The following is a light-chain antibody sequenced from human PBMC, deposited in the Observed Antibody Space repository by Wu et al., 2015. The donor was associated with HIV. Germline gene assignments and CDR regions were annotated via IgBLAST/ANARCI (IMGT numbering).Light chain of an antibody. CDR3: QQYNNWPLT. Sequence: EIVLTQSPGTLSVSPGERATLSCRASQTVSNTNLAWYQQKRGQAPRLLIYDASNRATDIPARFSGSGSGTDFTLTISSLEPEDFAIYYCQQYNNWPLTFGQGTRLEIK. CDR2: DAS. CDR1: QTVSNTN. J-gene: IGKJ5*01. V-gene: IGKV3-11*01.